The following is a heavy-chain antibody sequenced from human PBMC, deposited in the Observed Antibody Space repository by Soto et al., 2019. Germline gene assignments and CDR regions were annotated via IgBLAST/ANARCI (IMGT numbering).Heavy chain of an antibody. V-gene: IGHV3-23*01. J-gene: IGHJ6*02. CDR2: ISGSGGST. CDR3: ARDQIRFLERLKPPGGGMDV. D-gene: IGHD3-3*01. Sequence: PGGSLRLSCAASGFTFSSYAMSWVRQAPGKGLEWVSAISGSGGSTYYADSVKGRFTISRDNSKSTLYLQMNSLRAEDTAVYYCARDQIRFLERLKPPGGGMDVWGQGTTVTVSS. CDR1: GFTFSSYA.